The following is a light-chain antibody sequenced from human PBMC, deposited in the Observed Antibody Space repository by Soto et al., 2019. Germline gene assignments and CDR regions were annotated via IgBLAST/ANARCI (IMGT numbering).Light chain of an antibody. V-gene: IGKV3-20*01. CDR2: GAY. J-gene: IGKJ2*01. CDR1: LSVTSY. CDR3: QHYGTSLYT. Sequence: ENVLTQSPGTLSLSPGERATLSCRASLSVTSYLAWYQKKPGQPPRLPIYGAYNRATGIPDRFSGSGSGTDFTLTISRLEPEDFAVYYCQHYGTSLYTFGQGTKLEIK.